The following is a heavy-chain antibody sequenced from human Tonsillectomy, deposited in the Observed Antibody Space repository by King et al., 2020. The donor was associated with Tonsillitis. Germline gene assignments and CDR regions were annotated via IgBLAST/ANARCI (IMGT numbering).Heavy chain of an antibody. Sequence: VQLVESGAEVKKPGESLKISCKASGYSFTSYWIGWVRQMPGKGLEWMGIIDPGDSDPRYSPSFQGQVTISADKSISTAYLQWSSLKASDTAIYYCARLDSTYRYYYYYYMDVWGKGTTVTVSS. D-gene: IGHD1-14*01. CDR3: ARLDSTYRYYYYYYMDV. CDR1: GYSFTSYW. J-gene: IGHJ6*03. CDR2: IDPGDSDP. V-gene: IGHV5-51*01.